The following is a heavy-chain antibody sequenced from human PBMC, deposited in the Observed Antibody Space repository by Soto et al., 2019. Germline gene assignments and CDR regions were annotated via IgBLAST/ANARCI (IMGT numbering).Heavy chain of an antibody. J-gene: IGHJ5*02. CDR3: ARDEGFLRS. CDR1: GYTFTNYG. Sequence: QVQLVQSGPEVKKPGASVTVSCQTSGYTFTNYGMAWVRQAPRQGLEWMGWISGYDGHTNYAQKFQGRVTMTTDTYTKTAYMEMRSLRPDDAAVYYCARDEGFLRSWGQGTQVAVSS. CDR2: ISGYDGHT. V-gene: IGHV1-18*01. D-gene: IGHD3-3*01.